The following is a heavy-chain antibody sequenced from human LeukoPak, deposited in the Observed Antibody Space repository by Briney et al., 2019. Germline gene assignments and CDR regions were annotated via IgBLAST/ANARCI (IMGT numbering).Heavy chain of an antibody. CDR3: ARDQKNYYYMDV. CDR1: GFTFDDYG. V-gene: IGHV3-20*04. Sequence: GGSPRLSCAASGFTFDDYGMSWVRQAPGKGLEWVSGINWNGGSTGYADSVKGRFTISRDNAKNSLYLQMNSLRAEDTALYYCARDQKNYYYMDVWGKGTTVTVSS. CDR2: INWNGGST. J-gene: IGHJ6*03.